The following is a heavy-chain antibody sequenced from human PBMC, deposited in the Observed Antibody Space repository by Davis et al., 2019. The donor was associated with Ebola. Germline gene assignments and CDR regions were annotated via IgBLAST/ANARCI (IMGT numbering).Heavy chain of an antibody. Sequence: SETLSLTCAVYGGSFSDYYWSWIRQPPGKGLEWIGEINHSGSTNYNPSLKSRVTISVDTSKNQFSLKLSSVTAADTAVYYCASGTIFGVVRYYYYGMDVWGQGTTVTVSS. CDR1: GGSFSDYY. J-gene: IGHJ6*02. CDR2: INHSGST. D-gene: IGHD3-3*01. CDR3: ASGTIFGVVRYYYYGMDV. V-gene: IGHV4-34*01.